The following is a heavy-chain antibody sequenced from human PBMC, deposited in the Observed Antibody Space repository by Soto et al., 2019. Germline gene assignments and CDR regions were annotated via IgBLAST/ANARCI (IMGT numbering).Heavy chain of an antibody. V-gene: IGHV3-23*01. D-gene: IGHD3-22*01. CDR3: PKAKDSSGYYYGMDV. J-gene: IGHJ6*02. CDR1: GFTFSTYA. CDR2: ISGSGGST. Sequence: PGGSLRLSCAASGFTFSTYAMSWVRQAPGKGLEWVSAISGSGGSTYYADSVKGRFTISRDNSKNTLYLQMNSLRAEDTAVYYCPKAKDSSGYYYGMDVWGHGTTVTVSS.